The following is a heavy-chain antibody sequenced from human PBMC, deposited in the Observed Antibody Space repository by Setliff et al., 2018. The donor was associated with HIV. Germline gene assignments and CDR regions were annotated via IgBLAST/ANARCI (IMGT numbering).Heavy chain of an antibody. CDR2: IHDTGKT. CDR1: GDSIDRYY. V-gene: IGHV4-59*08. D-gene: IGHD3-10*01. Sequence: SETLSLTCTVSGDSIDRYYWSWIRQPPGRGLEWIAYIHDTGKTNSNPSLKSRATISLDTTRNQFSLKLTSVTAADTAMYYCARHTPNGAVGDFDFWGQGTLVTVSS. CDR3: ARHTPNGAVGDFDF. J-gene: IGHJ4*02.